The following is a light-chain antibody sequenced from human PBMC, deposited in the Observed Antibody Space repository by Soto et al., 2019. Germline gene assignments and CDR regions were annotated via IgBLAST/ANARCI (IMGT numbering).Light chain of an antibody. CDR2: GAS. J-gene: IGKJ1*01. CDR3: QQSFSTPWT. V-gene: IGKV1-12*01. Sequence: DIQMTQSPSSVSASVGDTVTITCRASQNIYFWLAWYQQRPGKAPKFLISGASSLQTGVPSRFSGSRSGTDFTLTISSLQPEDFATYSCQQSFSTPWTFGQGTKVEIK. CDR1: QNIYFW.